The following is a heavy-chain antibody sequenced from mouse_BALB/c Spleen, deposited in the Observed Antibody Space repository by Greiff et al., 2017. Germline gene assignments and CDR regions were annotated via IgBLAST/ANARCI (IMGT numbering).Heavy chain of an antibody. D-gene: IGHD2-4*01. CDR1: GYTFTSYW. V-gene: IGHV1S81*02. CDR3: ARLEITYAMDY. J-gene: IGHJ4*01. CDR2: INPSNGRT. Sequence: QVQLQQSGAELVKPGASVKLSCKASGYTFTSYWMHWVKQRPGQGLEWIGEINPSNGRTNYNEKFKSKATLTVDKSSSTAYMQLSSLTSEDSAVYYCARLEITYAMDYWGQGTSVTVSS.